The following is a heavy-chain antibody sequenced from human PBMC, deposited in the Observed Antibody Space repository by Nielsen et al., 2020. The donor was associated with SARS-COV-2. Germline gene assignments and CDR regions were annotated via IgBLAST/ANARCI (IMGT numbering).Heavy chain of an antibody. D-gene: IGHD5-18*01. CDR1: GFTFHDYA. Sequence: GKSLKISCVASGFTFHDYAMHWVRQVPGKGLEWVSTISWNSHNIVYADSVKGRFTISRDNTMNSLYLQINSVTIEDTALYYCAKDAPIYSNTPGFFDYWGQGTLVTVSS. J-gene: IGHJ4*02. V-gene: IGHV3-9*01. CDR2: ISWNSHNI. CDR3: AKDAPIYSNTPGFFDY.